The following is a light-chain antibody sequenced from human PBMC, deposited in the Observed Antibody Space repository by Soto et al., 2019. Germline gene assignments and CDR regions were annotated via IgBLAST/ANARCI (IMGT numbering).Light chain of an antibody. Sequence: DIHMTQSPTSLSASVGDRVTITCRTSQAIWNFVAWYQQKPGKAPKRLIYEASTLQSGLPSRFSDSGCVTEFTSTTDSLQPEDVATYARQKSSNVPVFGTGNKVESK. CDR3: QKSSNVPV. CDR1: QAIWNF. V-gene: IGKV1-27*01. J-gene: IGKJ3*01. CDR2: EAS.